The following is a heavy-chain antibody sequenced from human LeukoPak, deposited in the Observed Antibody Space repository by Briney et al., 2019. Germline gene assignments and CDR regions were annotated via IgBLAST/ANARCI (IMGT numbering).Heavy chain of an antibody. J-gene: IGHJ4*02. CDR1: GFTFSSYW. CDR3: ARASPYASYDY. D-gene: IGHD3-16*01. CDR2: IKQDGSEK. V-gene: IGHV3-7*01. Sequence: GGSLRLSCAASGFTFSSYWMTWVRQAPGKGLEWVANIKQDGSEKYYVDSVKGRFSISRDNAKNSLYLQMNSLRAKDTAVYYCARASPYASYDYWGQGTLVTVSS.